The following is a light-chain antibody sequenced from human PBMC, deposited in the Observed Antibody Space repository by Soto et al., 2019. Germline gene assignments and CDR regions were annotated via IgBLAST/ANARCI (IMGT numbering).Light chain of an antibody. CDR2: GAS. V-gene: IGKV3-20*01. Sequence: EIVLTQSPGTLPLSPGERATLSCRASQSVSSSYLAWYQQKPGQAPRLLIYGASSRATGIPDRFSGSGSGTDFTLTISRLEPEDFATYYCQQYNSYSWTFGQGTKVDIK. CDR3: QQYNSYSWT. J-gene: IGKJ1*01. CDR1: QSVSSSY.